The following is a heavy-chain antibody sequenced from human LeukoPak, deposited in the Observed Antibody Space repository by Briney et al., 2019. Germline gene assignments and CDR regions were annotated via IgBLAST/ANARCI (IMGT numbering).Heavy chain of an antibody. Sequence: PSETLSLTCAVSGGSISSYYWSWIRQPARKGLEWMGRIYTSGSTNYNPSLKSRVTMSVDTSKNQFSLKLSSVTAADTAVYYCAGGGFLEWLRGEYYYGMDVWGQGTTVTVSS. D-gene: IGHD3-3*01. CDR3: AGGGFLEWLRGEYYYGMDV. CDR1: GGSISSYY. CDR2: IYTSGST. V-gene: IGHV4-4*07. J-gene: IGHJ6*02.